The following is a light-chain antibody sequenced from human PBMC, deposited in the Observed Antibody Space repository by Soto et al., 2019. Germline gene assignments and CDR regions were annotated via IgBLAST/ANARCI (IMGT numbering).Light chain of an antibody. CDR3: QQRHMWPIT. CDR2: DAY. CDR1: QSFRGL. Sequence: EVVLTQSPVTLSLSPGESATLSCRASQSFRGLLAWYQQKPGQAPRLLIYDAYNRATGIPPRFSGSGSGTDFTLTISSLEPEASAVYYCQQRHMWPITFGQGTRLEIK. J-gene: IGKJ5*01. V-gene: IGKV3-11*01.